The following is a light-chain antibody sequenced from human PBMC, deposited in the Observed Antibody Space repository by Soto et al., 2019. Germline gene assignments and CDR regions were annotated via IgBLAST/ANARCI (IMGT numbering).Light chain of an antibody. J-gene: IGKJ1*01. V-gene: IGKV1-12*02. CDR3: QQANGDPWT. CDR2: GAS. Sequence: DIQMTQSPSSVSASVGDRVTISCRASHDVRSWLAWYQQKPGKAPNLLIYGASTLQSGVPSRFIRTRPWTDFTLTICSLQPEDFAPYYCQQANGDPWTFGQGTKAEIK. CDR1: HDVRSW.